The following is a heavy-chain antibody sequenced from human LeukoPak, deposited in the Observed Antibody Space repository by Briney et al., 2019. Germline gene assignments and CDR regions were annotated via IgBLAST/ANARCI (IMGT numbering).Heavy chain of an antibody. Sequence: SETLSLTCTVSGGSISSYYWSWIRQPPGKGLEWIGHIYYSGSTNYNPSLKSRVTISVDTSKNQFSLKLSSVTAADTAVYYCAVGRWLDSRYFDYWGQGTLVTVSS. D-gene: IGHD6-19*01. CDR3: AVGRWLDSRYFDY. J-gene: IGHJ4*02. CDR1: GGSISSYY. CDR2: IYYSGST. V-gene: IGHV4-59*01.